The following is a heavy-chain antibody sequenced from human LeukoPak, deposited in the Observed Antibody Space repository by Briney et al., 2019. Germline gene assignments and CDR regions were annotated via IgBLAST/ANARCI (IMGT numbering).Heavy chain of an antibody. Sequence: ASVKVSCKASGYTFTSYYMHWVRQAPGQGLEWMGIINPSGGSTSYAQKSQGRVTMTRDTSTSTVYMELSSLRSEDTAVYYCARSPLSIAARPPFDYWGQGTLVTVSS. CDR3: ARSPLSIAARPPFDY. CDR1: GYTFTSYY. V-gene: IGHV1-46*01. D-gene: IGHD6-6*01. J-gene: IGHJ4*02. CDR2: INPSGGST.